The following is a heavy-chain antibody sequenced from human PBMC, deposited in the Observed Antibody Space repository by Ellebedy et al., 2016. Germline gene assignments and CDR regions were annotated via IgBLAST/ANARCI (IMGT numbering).Heavy chain of an antibody. Sequence: SETLSLTCTVSGGSVTSGNYYWNWIRQHPGGGLEWIGYIHHSGSSNFNPSLKSRVSISTDTSENHFSLNLSSVTAADTAIYYCTRISGGNIFGYFDYWGQGALVTVSS. CDR2: IHHSGSS. CDR1: GGSVTSGNYY. J-gene: IGHJ4*02. V-gene: IGHV4-31*03. CDR3: TRISGGNIFGYFDY. D-gene: IGHD3-3*02.